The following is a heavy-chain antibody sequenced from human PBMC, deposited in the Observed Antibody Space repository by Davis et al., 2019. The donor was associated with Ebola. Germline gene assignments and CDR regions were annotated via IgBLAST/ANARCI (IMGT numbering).Heavy chain of an antibody. V-gene: IGHV3-23*01. CDR3: AKTAGGQIWFRELGDV. CDR1: GFTFSSYA. D-gene: IGHD3-10*01. J-gene: IGHJ6*02. Sequence: PGGSLRLSCAASGFTFSSYAMSWVRQAPGKGLEWVSAISGSGGSTYYADSVKGRFTISRDNSKNTLYLQMNSLRAEDTAVYYCAKTAGGQIWFRELGDVWGQGTTVTVSS. CDR2: ISGSGGST.